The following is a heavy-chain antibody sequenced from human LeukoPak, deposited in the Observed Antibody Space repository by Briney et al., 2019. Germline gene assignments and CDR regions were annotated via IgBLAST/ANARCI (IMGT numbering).Heavy chain of an antibody. J-gene: IGHJ4*02. D-gene: IGHD5-12*01. CDR1: GYTFTNHP. V-gene: IGHV1-2*02. CDR3: ARERYTAYGNFDY. Sequence: GASVKVSCKASGYTFTNHPMHWVRQAPGQGLEWMGWINPNSGGTNYVQKFQGRVTMTRDPSISTAYMELSGLRADDTAVYYCARERYTAYGNFDYWGQGTQVTVSS. CDR2: INPNSGGT.